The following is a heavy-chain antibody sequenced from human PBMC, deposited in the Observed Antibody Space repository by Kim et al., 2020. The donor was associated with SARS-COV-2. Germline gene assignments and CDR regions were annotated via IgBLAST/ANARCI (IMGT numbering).Heavy chain of an antibody. CDR1: GFTFSSYA. D-gene: IGHD3-9*01. CDR2: ISGSGGST. J-gene: IGHJ6*02. CDR3: AKEGARYFDWSNYYYGMDV. V-gene: IGHV3-23*01. Sequence: GGSLRLSCAASGFTFSSYAMSWVRQAPGKGLEWVSAISGSGGSTYYADSVKGRFTISRDNSKNTLYLQMNSLRAEDTAVYYCAKEGARYFDWSNYYYGMDVWGQGTTVTVSS.